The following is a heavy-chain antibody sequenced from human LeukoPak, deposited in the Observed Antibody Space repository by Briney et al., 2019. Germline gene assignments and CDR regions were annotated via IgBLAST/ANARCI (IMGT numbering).Heavy chain of an antibody. V-gene: IGHV3-66*01. D-gene: IGHD3-10*01. CDR2: IYTDGRT. CDR1: GFTVTSNY. J-gene: IGHJ4*02. Sequence: GGSLRLSCAASGFTVTSNYMSWVRQTPGQGRLEWVSVIYTDGRTFYTGSVTGRFAISRDNSKNTLYLQMNSLRAEDTAVYYCARGQIYGTGSYFFDHWGQGTLVTVSS. CDR3: ARGQIYGTGSYFFDH.